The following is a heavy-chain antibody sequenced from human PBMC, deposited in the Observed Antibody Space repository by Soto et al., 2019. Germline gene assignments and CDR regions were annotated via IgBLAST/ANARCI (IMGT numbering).Heavy chain of an antibody. Sequence: ASVKVSCKASGYSFTGYNMHWVRQAPGQGLEWMGWINANNGHTDFAQKFQGRVTMTRDTSISTAYMELNRLRSDDTAMYYCASWALRVELRTGGPFDPWGQGTLVTVSS. D-gene: IGHD1-7*01. J-gene: IGHJ5*02. V-gene: IGHV1-2*02. CDR3: ASWALRVELRTGGPFDP. CDR2: INANNGHT. CDR1: GYSFTGYN.